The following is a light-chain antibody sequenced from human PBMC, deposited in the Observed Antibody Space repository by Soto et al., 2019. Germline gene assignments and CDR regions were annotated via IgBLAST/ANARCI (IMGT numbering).Light chain of an antibody. CDR1: QSVSSRY. CDR2: GAS. V-gene: IGKV3-20*01. CDR3: QQYDNSAWT. J-gene: IGKJ1*01. Sequence: EILLMPSPGSLALSPGGRDTLSCRASQSVSSRYLAWYQQKPGQAPRLLIYGASSRATGIPDRFSGSGSGTDFTLTISRLEPEDFAVYYCQQYDNSAWTFGQGTKVDIK.